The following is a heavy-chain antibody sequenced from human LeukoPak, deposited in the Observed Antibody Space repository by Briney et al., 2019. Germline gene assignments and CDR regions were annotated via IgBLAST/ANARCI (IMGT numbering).Heavy chain of an antibody. D-gene: IGHD5-18*01. J-gene: IGHJ6*02. V-gene: IGHV3-30*03. CDR2: ISYDGSNK. CDR3: AITTAMVTGAYYYGMDV. CDR1: GFTFSDYG. Sequence: PGGSLRLSCAASGFTFSDYGMHWVRQAPGKGLEWVAVISYDGSNKLYADSVKGRFTISRDNSQNTLYLQMNSLRAEDTAVYYCAITTAMVTGAYYYGMDVWGQGTTVTVSS.